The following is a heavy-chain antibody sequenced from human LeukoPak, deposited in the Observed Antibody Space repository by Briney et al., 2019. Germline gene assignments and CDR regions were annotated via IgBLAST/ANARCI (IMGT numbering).Heavy chain of an antibody. V-gene: IGHV3-21*01. D-gene: IGHD2-2*01. Sequence: GGSLRLSCAASGFTFSSYSMNWVRQAPGKGLEWVSSISSSSSYIYYADSVNGRFTISRDNAKNSLYLQMNSLRAEDTAVYYCAREPVPAAMNYWGQGTLVNVSS. CDR2: ISSSSSYI. J-gene: IGHJ4*02. CDR3: AREPVPAAMNY. CDR1: GFTFSSYS.